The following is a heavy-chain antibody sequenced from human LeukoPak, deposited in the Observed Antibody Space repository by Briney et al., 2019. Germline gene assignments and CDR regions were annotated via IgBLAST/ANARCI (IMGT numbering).Heavy chain of an antibody. D-gene: IGHD3-22*01. Sequence: SETLSLTCTVSGGSISSYYWSWIRQPAGKGLEWIGRIYTSGSTNYNPSLKSRVTMSVDTSKNQFSLKLSSVTAADTAVYYCARSEIGVIWGTALVFDYWGQGTLVTVSS. V-gene: IGHV4-4*07. CDR2: IYTSGST. CDR3: ARSEIGVIWGTALVFDY. CDR1: GGSISSYY. J-gene: IGHJ4*02.